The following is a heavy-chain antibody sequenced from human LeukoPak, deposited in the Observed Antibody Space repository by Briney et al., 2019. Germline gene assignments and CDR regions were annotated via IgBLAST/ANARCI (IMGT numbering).Heavy chain of an antibody. V-gene: IGHV4-34*01. CDR1: GGSFSGYY. D-gene: IGHD3-10*01. CDR2: INHSGST. J-gene: IGHJ5*02. CDR3: ARGGRITMVRGVMATDNNWFDP. Sequence: PSETLSLTCAVYGGSFSGYYWSWIRQPPGKGLEWIGEINHSGSTNYSPSLKSRVTISVDTSKNQFSLKLSSVTAADTAVYYCARGGRITMVRGVMATDNNWFDPWGQGTLVTVSS.